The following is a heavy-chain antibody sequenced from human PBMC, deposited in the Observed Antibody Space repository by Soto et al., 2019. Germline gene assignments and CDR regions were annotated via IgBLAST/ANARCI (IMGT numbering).Heavy chain of an antibody. CDR3: ARQNPAQGYYYGMDV. CDR1: DGSISSSSYY. V-gene: IGHV4-39*01. CDR2: IYYSGST. Sequence: SQTLSLTCSVSDGSISSSSYYRGWNRQPPGKGLEWIGSIYYSGSTYYNPSLKSRVTISVDTSKNQFSLKLSSVTAADTAVYYCARQNPAQGYYYGMDVWGQGTTVTVSS. J-gene: IGHJ6*02.